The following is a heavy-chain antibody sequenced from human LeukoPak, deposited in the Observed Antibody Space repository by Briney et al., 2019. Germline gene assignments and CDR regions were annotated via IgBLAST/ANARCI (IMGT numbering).Heavy chain of an antibody. V-gene: IGHV3-23*01. CDR2: INDSGGST. Sequence: GGSLRLSCAASGLTFSSHSMNWVRQAPGKGLEWVSAINDSGGSTYYADSVKGRFTISRDNSKDTLYLQMNSLRAEDTAVYYCAKPAISSRGWYYDYWGQGTLVTVSP. CDR1: GLTFSSHS. CDR3: AKPAISSRGWYYDY. D-gene: IGHD6-19*01. J-gene: IGHJ4*02.